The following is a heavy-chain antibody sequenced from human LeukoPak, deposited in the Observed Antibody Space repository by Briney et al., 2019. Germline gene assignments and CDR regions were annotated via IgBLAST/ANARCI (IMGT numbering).Heavy chain of an antibody. CDR1: GHTFNSHG. J-gene: IGHJ5*02. Sequence: ASVKVSCKASGHTFNSHGITWVRQAPGQGLEWMGWISTYNGNTNYAPKLQGRVTMTTDTSTSTAYMDLRSLRSDDTAVYYCARDYNYYDSSAQFDPWGQGTLVTVSS. CDR2: ISTYNGNT. CDR3: ARDYNYYDSSAQFDP. D-gene: IGHD3-22*01. V-gene: IGHV1-18*01.